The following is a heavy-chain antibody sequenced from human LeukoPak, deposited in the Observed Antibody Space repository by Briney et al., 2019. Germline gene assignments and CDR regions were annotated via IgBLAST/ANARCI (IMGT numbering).Heavy chain of an antibody. CDR2: IKQDGSEK. J-gene: IGHJ5*02. Sequence: GRSLRLSCAASGFTFSSYWMSWVRQAPGKGLEWVANIKQDGSEKYYVDSVKGRFTISRDNAKNSLYLQMNSLRAEDTAVYYCARASYYYGSGSYPSYWFDPWGQGTLVTVSS. V-gene: IGHV3-7*01. CDR1: GFTFSSYW. CDR3: ARASYYYGSGSYPSYWFDP. D-gene: IGHD3-10*01.